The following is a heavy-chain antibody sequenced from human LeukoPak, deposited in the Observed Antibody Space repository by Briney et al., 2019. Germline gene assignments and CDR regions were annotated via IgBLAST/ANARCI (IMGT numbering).Heavy chain of an antibody. CDR2: INPNTGGA. J-gene: IGHJ4*02. Sequence: GASVKVSSKASGYTFTTYGISWVRQAPGQGLEWMGWINPNTGGAHYAPNFQGRVTMTRDTSISTAYMEVTRLRSDDSAVFYCARDRHNWNSNMFDDWGQGTLVTVSS. V-gene: IGHV1-2*02. CDR1: GYTFTTYG. D-gene: IGHD1-20*01. CDR3: ARDRHNWNSNMFDD.